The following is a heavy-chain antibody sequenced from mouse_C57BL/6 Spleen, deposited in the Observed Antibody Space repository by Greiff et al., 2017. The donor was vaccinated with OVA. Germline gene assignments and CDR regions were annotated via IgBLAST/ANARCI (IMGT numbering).Heavy chain of an antibody. CDR1: GYTFTSYW. J-gene: IGHJ4*01. V-gene: IGHV1-53*01. Sequence: QVQLQQPWTELVKPGASVKLSCKASGYTFTSYWMHWVKQRPGQGLEWIGNINPSNGGTNYNEKFKSKATLTVDKSSSTAYMQLSSLTSEDSAVYYCARGDYGGYYAMDYWGQGTSVTVSS. CDR2: INPSNGGT. CDR3: ARGDYGGYYAMDY. D-gene: IGHD2-4*01.